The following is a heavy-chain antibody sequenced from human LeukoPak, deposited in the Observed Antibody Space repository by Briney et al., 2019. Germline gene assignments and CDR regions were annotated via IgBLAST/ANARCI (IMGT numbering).Heavy chain of an antibody. D-gene: IGHD3-22*01. V-gene: IGHV4-59*01. CDR1: GGSINNYY. J-gene: IGHJ6*02. CDR2: IYYSGST. CDR3: ARVYGSSGYYYLDGMDV. Sequence: PSETLSLTCTVSGGSINNYYWSWIRQPPGKGLEWIGYIYYSGSTNYNPSLKSRVTISVDTSKNQFSLKLSSVTAADTAVYYCARVYGSSGYYYLDGMDVWGQGTTVTVSS.